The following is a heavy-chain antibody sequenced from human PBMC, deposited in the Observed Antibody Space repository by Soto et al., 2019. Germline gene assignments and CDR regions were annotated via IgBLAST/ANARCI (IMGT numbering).Heavy chain of an antibody. Sequence: EVQVLESGGGLIQSGGSLRLSCVFSEFAFSTFGMSWVRQAPGKGLESVSSISAIGDSTFHADSVKGRFSISRDNSRNSLYLQMRNLTGDDTAMYYCVKDFRRYTNGLDVWGPGTSVTVSS. CDR1: EFAFSTFG. D-gene: IGHD5-18*01. J-gene: IGHJ6*02. CDR3: VKDFRRYTNGLDV. CDR2: ISAIGDST. V-gene: IGHV3-23*01.